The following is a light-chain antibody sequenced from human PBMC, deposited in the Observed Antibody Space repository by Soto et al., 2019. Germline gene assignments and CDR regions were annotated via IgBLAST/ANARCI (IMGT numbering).Light chain of an antibody. Sequence: EIVMTQSPATLSVSPGERATLSCRASKSVSSNLAWYQQKPGQAPRLLIHGASTRATGIPARFSGSGSGTEFTLTISSLQSEDYAVYYWQQYNNWPALTIGGGTKVEIK. CDR3: QQYNNWPALT. V-gene: IGKV3-15*01. CDR1: KSVSSN. CDR2: GAS. J-gene: IGKJ4*01.